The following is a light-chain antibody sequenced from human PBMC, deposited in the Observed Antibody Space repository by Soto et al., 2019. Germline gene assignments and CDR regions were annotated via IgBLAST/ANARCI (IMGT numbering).Light chain of an antibody. CDR2: AAS. J-gene: IGKJ1*01. V-gene: IGKV1-5*01. CDR3: QQYKSYLRP. CDR1: QTISSW. Sequence: DSQITQTTTTLSASVGDRVTITCLASQTISSWLDWYQQKPGKAPKLLIYAASTLESGVSSRFSGRGSGTEFTLTIYSLQAEDCATYYCQQYKSYLRPFGQGTKV.